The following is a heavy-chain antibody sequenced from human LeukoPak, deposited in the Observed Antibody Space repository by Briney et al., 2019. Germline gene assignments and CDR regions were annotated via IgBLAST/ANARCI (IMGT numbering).Heavy chain of an antibody. CDR3: AKDQGRYFDWLSFLDY. CDR2: ISSSSSYI. CDR1: GFTFSSYS. J-gene: IGHJ4*02. D-gene: IGHD3-9*01. Sequence: GGSLRLSCAASGFTFSSYSTNWVRQAPGKGLEWVSSISSSSSYIYYADSVKGRFTISRDNAKNSLYLQMNSLRAEDTAVYYCAKDQGRYFDWLSFLDYWGQGTLVTVSS. V-gene: IGHV3-21*01.